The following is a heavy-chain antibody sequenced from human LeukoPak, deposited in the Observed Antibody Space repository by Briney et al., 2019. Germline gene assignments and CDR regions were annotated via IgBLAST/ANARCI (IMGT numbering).Heavy chain of an antibody. Sequence: PGGSLRLSCAASGFTFSRYAMSWVRQAPGKGLEWVSGISDSGGSTNYAASVKGRFTISRDNSKNTLYLQMNSLRAEDTAVYYCAKEFRTGGDDAFDIWGQGTMVTVSS. J-gene: IGHJ3*02. CDR2: ISDSGGST. V-gene: IGHV3-23*01. CDR3: AKEFRTGGDDAFDI. D-gene: IGHD3-16*01. CDR1: GFTFSRYA.